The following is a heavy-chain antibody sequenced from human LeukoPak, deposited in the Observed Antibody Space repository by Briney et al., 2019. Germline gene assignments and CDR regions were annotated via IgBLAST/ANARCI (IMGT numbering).Heavy chain of an antibody. CDR1: GGSVSSGSYY. V-gene: IGHV4-61*01. J-gene: IGHJ4*02. CDR3: ARDLLFGELGY. CDR2: IYYSGST. Sequence: SETLSLTCTVSGGSVSSGSYYWSWIRQPPGKRLEWIGYIYYSGSTNYNPSLKSRVTISVDTSKNQFSLKLSSVTAADTAVYYCARDLLFGELGYWGQGTLVTVSS. D-gene: IGHD3-16*01.